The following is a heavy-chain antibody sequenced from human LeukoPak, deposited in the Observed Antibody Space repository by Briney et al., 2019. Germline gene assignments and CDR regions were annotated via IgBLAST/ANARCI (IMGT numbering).Heavy chain of an antibody. Sequence: SETLFLTCTVSGGSVSSGSYYWSWIRQPPGKGLEWIGYIYYSGSTNYNPSLKSRVTISVDTSKNQFSLKLSSVTAADTAVYYCARDRGRWFGELLGFDYWGQGTLVTVSS. J-gene: IGHJ4*02. CDR3: ARDRGRWFGELLGFDY. D-gene: IGHD3-10*01. CDR2: IYYSGST. CDR1: GGSVSSGSYY. V-gene: IGHV4-61*01.